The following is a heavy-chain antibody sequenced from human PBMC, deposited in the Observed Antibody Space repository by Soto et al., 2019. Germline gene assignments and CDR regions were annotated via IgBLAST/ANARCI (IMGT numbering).Heavy chain of an antibody. CDR2: IWYDGSNK. D-gene: IGHD1-26*01. V-gene: IGHV3-33*01. CDR1: GFTFSSYG. CDR3: AREVRIVGATTFDS. Sequence: QVQLVESGGGVVQPGRSLRLSCAASGFTFSSYGMHWVRQAPGKGLEWVAVIWYDGSNKYYADSVKGRFTISRDNSKNTLYLQMNSLRAEGTDVYYCAREVRIVGATTFDSWGQGTLVTVSS. J-gene: IGHJ4*02.